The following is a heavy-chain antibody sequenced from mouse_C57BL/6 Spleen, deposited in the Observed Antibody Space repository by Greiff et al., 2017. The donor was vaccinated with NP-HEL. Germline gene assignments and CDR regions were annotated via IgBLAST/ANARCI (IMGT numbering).Heavy chain of an antibody. Sequence: VQLQQSGGDLVKPGGSLKLSCAASGFTFSSYGMSWVRQTPDKRLEWVATISSGGSYNYYPDSVTGRFTISRDNAKNTLYLQMSSLKSEDTAMYYCARQTFFDYWGQGTTLTVSS. CDR3: ARQTFFDY. J-gene: IGHJ2*01. CDR2: ISSGGSYN. CDR1: GFTFSSYG. V-gene: IGHV5-6*01.